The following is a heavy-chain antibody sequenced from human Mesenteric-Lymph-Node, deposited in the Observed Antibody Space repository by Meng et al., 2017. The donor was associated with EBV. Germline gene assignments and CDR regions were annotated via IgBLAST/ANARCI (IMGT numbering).Heavy chain of an antibody. V-gene: IGHV1-3*01. D-gene: IGHD1-26*01. J-gene: IGHJ5*02. CDR1: GYTFSHHA. CDR3: ERLARGATAWFDP. CDR2: INGGNDNR. Sequence: PLVEAGAEGTRTGAYVKVSCKASGYTFSHHAMHWVGQDPGQRREWMGWINGGNDNRRYSDKFQDRVAFTSDTSASTAYMELSGLRSEDTGVYYCERLARGATAWFDPWGQGTLVTVSS.